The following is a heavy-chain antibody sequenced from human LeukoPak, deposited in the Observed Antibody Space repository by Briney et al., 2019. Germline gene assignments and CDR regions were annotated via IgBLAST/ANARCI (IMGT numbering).Heavy chain of an antibody. J-gene: IGHJ4*02. CDR3: GRPEKDSGWIDY. CDR1: GYSFTSHW. D-gene: IGHD6-19*01. CDR2: IYPGDSDT. Sequence: GESLKISCKGSGYSFTSHWIGWVRQMPGKGLEWMGIIYPGDSDTRYSPSFQGQVTISVDKSISTAYLQWSSLKASDTAMYYCGRPEKDSGWIDYWGQGTLVTVSS. V-gene: IGHV5-51*01.